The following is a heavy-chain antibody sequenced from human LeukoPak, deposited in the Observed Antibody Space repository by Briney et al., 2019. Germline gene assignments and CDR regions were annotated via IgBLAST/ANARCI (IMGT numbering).Heavy chain of an antibody. V-gene: IGHV4-31*03. CDR3: ARGRITMVRGVPYFDY. J-gene: IGHJ4*02. CDR2: IYYSGST. Sequence: SETLSLTCPVSGGSISSGGYYWSWIRQHPGKGLEWIAYIYYSGSTYYNPSLKSRVTISVDTSKNQFSLKLSSVTAADTAVYYCARGRITMVRGVPYFDYWGQGTLVTVSS. CDR1: GGSISSGGYY. D-gene: IGHD3-10*01.